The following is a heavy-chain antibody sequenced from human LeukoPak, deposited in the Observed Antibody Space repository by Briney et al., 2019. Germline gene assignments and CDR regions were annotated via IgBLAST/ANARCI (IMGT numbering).Heavy chain of an antibody. V-gene: IGHV1-2*06. CDR2: INPNSGGT. CDR3: ARVLSSYGTNYFDY. Sequence: GASVKVSCKASGYTFTGYYMHWVRQAPGQGLEWMGRINPNSGGTNYAQKFQGRVTMTRDTSISTAHMELSRLRSDDTAVYYCARVLSSYGTNYFDYWGQGTLVTVSS. CDR1: GYTFTGYY. J-gene: IGHJ4*02. D-gene: IGHD5-18*01.